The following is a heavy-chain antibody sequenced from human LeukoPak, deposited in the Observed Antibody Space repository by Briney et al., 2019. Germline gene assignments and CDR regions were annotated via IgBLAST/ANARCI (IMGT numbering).Heavy chain of an antibody. D-gene: IGHD3-10*01. V-gene: IGHV4-34*01. CDR2: INHSGST. Sequence: PSETLSLTCAVYGGSFSGYYWSWIRQPPGKGLEGIGEINHSGSTNYNTSLKSRVTISVDTSKNQFSLKLSSVTAADTAVYYCARVRRFGELHYYFDYWGQGTLVTVSS. CDR3: ARVRRFGELHYYFDY. CDR1: GGSFSGYY. J-gene: IGHJ4*02.